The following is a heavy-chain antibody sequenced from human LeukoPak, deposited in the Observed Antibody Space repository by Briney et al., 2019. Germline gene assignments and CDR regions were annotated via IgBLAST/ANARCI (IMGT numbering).Heavy chain of an antibody. CDR2: INPNSGGT. CDR1: GYTFIGYY. D-gene: IGHD6-19*01. J-gene: IGHJ4*02. CDR3: ARDDILDIAVSGDLTSY. Sequence: ASVKVSCKASGYTFIGYYMHWVRQAPGQGLEWMGWINPNSGGTNYAQKFQGRVTMTRDTSISTAYMELSRLRSDDTAVYYCARDDILDIAVSGDLTSYWGQGTLVTVSS. V-gene: IGHV1-2*02.